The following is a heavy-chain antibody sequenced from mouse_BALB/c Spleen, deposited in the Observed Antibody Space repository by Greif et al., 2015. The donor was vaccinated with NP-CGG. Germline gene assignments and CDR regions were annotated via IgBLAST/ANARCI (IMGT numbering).Heavy chain of an antibody. J-gene: IGHJ4*01. V-gene: IGHV1S81*02. CDR1: GYTFTSYW. CDR3: AIYDGYYYYAMDY. CDR2: INPSNGRT. D-gene: IGHD2-3*01. Sequence: VKLQESGAELVKPGASVKLSCKASGYTFTSYWMHWVKRRPGQGLEWIGEINPSNGRTNYNEKFKSKATLTVDKSSSTAYMQLSSLTSEDSAVYYCAIYDGYYYYAMDYWGQGTSVTVSS.